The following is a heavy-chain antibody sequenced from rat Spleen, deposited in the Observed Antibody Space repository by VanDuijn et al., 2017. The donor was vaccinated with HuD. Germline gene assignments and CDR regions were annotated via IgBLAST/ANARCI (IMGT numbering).Heavy chain of an antibody. CDR1: GFTFNNYD. D-gene: IGHD1-12*01. CDR3: TRCWDA. Sequence: EVQLVESGGGLVQPGRSLKVSCAASGFTFNNYDMAWVRQAPTKGLEWVAYITYDGGSTYYRDSVKGRFTISRDNAKSTLYLQMDSLRYEDTATYYCTRCWDAWGQGASVTVSS. CDR2: ITYDGGST. J-gene: IGHJ4*01. V-gene: IGHV5-20*01.